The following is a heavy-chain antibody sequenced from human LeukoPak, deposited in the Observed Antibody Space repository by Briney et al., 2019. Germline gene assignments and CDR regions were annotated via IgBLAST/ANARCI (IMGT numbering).Heavy chain of an antibody. CDR1: GYTFTSYD. CDR2: MNPNSGNT. D-gene: IGHD3-10*01. J-gene: IGHJ4*02. CDR3: ARGSGYSLGSRGY. V-gene: IGHV1-8*01. Sequence: ASVKVSCKASGYTFTSYDINWVRQAAGQGLEWMGWMNPNSGNTGYAQKFQGRVTMTTNVSISTAYMKLSSLASEDTAMYYFARGSGYSLGSRGYWGQGTLSPSPQ.